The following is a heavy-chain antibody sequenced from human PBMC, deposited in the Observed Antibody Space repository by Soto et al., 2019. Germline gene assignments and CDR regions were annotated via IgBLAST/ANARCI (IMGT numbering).Heavy chain of an antibody. Sequence: GESLKISCKGSGYSFTSYWICWVRQMPGKGLEWMGRIDPSDSYTNYSPSFQGHVTSSADKSISTAYLQWSSLKASDTAMYYCASHVRNPGGMDVWGQGTTVTVSS. V-gene: IGHV5-10-1*01. J-gene: IGHJ6*02. CDR3: ASHVRNPGGMDV. CDR1: GYSFTSYW. CDR2: IDPSDSYT.